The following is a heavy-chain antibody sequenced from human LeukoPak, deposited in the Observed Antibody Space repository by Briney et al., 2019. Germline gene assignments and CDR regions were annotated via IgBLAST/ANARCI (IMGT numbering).Heavy chain of an antibody. CDR2: IYYSGST. CDR1: GGSISSYY. Sequence: SETLSLTCTVSGGSISSYYWSWIRQPPGKGLEWIGYIYYSGSTNYNPSLKSRVTISVDTSKNQFSLKLSSMTAADTAVYYCARVRNGDYVFAFDIWGQGTMVTVSS. D-gene: IGHD4-17*01. V-gene: IGHV4-59*01. J-gene: IGHJ3*02. CDR3: ARVRNGDYVFAFDI.